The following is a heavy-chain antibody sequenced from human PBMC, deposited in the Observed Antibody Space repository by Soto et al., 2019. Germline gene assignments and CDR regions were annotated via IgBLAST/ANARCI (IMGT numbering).Heavy chain of an antibody. V-gene: IGHV4-31*03. J-gene: IGHJ4*02. CDR2: IYYSGST. CDR1: GGSISSGGYY. CDR3: ARGGGITGTTWAY. D-gene: IGHD1-7*01. Sequence: QVQLQESGPGLVKPSQTLSLTCTVSGGSISSGGYYWSWIRQHPGKGLEWIGYIYYSGSTYYNPSLKSRVTIAVDTSKNQCSLKLSSVTAADTAVYYCARGGGITGTTWAYWGQGTLVTVSS.